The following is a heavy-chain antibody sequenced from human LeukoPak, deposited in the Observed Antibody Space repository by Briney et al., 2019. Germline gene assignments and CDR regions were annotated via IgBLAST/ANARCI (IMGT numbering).Heavy chain of an antibody. Sequence: GRCLRLSCAAVGLTFSSYGVGWVRQAPSNWRGWVAVISFDGSNKYYASSVKSRFTISRDNSKNTLYLQMNSLRAEDTAVQYCAKLGTTYSSGWFFYYWGQRTLGTVSS. CDR3: AKLGTTYSSGWFFYY. CDR2: ISFDGSNK. V-gene: IGHV3-30*18. CDR1: GLTFSSYG. J-gene: IGHJ4*02. D-gene: IGHD6-19*01.